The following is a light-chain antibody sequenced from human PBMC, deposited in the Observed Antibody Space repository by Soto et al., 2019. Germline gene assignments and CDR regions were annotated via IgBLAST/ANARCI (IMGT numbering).Light chain of an antibody. CDR2: AAS. CDR3: QKCKVAPFT. V-gene: IGKV1-27*01. J-gene: IGKJ4*01. CDR1: QDIDNF. Sequence: IMMTQSPSALSAFDGDRVTITCRASQDIDNFLACYQQKPGKVPKLLIYAASTLQSGVPSRFSGSGSGTDFTLTINSLQPEDVATYYCQKCKVAPFTFGGGTKVDI.